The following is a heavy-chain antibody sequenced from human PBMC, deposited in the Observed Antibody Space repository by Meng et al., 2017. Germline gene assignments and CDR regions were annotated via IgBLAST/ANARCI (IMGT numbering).Heavy chain of an antibody. CDR3: ARRGIAARPFYY. V-gene: IGHV4-34*01. Sequence: VQLQQGGGGLLKPSETLSLTCAVYGGSFSGYYWSWIRQPPGKGLEWIGEINHSGSTNYNPSLKSRVTISVDTSKNQFSLKLSSVTAADTAVYYCARRGIAARPFYYWGQGTLVTVSS. D-gene: IGHD6-6*01. CDR2: INHSGST. CDR1: GGSFSGYY. J-gene: IGHJ4*02.